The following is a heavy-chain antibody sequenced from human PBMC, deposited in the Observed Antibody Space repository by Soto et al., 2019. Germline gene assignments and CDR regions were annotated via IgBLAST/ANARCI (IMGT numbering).Heavy chain of an antibody. Sequence: SVKVSCTAPGGTFSSYAISWVRQAPGQGLEWMGGIIPIFGTANYAQKFQGRVTITADESTSTGYMELSSLRSEDTAVYYCARSQGGSSSLDIYYYYYYGMDVWGQGTTVTVSS. J-gene: IGHJ6*02. CDR3: ARSQGGSSSLDIYYYYYYGMDV. V-gene: IGHV1-69*13. CDR2: IIPIFGTA. D-gene: IGHD2-15*01. CDR1: GGTFSSYA.